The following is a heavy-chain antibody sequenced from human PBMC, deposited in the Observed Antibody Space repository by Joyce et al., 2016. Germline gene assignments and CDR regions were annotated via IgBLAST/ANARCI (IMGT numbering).Heavy chain of an antibody. CDR2: IYPEDSDT. V-gene: IGHV5-51*01. Sequence: DVQLVQSGPEVKKPGESLKISCKVSGYNFTSHWIGWVRQMPDKGLQFMGIIYPEDSDTRYSPPFQGQVTISVDKSIDTAYLQWSSLKASDTAMYFCARLEMSADYWGQGTLVTISS. CDR1: GYNFTSHW. CDR3: ARLEMSADY. D-gene: IGHD5-24*01. J-gene: IGHJ4*02.